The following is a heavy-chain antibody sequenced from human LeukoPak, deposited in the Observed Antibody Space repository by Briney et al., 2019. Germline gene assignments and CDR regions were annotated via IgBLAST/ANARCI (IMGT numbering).Heavy chain of an antibody. J-gene: IGHJ4*02. CDR1: GFTFSSYA. V-gene: IGHV3-23*01. CDR3: ARGSLRFGEFVDY. Sequence: GGSLRLSCAASGFTFSSYAMSWVRQAPGKGLEWVSAISGSGGSTYYADSVKGRFTISRDNSKNMLYLQMNSLRAEDTAVYYCARGSLRFGEFVDYWGQGTLVTVSS. CDR2: ISGSGGST. D-gene: IGHD3-10*01.